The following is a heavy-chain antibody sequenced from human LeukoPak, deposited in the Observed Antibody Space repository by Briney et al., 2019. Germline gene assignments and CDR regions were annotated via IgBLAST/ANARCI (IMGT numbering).Heavy chain of an antibody. CDR1: GFTFSDYY. CDR3: AKDHLVPAAVEYFQH. Sequence: GGSLRLSCAAAGFTFSDYYMSWIRQAPGKGLEWVSYISSSGSTTYYADSVKGRFTISRDNSKNTLYLQMNSLRAEDTAVYYCAKDHLVPAAVEYFQHWGQGTLVTVSS. V-gene: IGHV3-11*01. D-gene: IGHD2-2*01. J-gene: IGHJ1*01. CDR2: ISSSGSTT.